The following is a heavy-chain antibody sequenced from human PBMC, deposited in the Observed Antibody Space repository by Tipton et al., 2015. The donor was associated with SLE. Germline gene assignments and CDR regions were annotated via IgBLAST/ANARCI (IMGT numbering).Heavy chain of an antibody. CDR2: ISGSGGST. CDR3: VNPGPGGDFDY. V-gene: IGHV3-23*01. J-gene: IGHJ4*02. D-gene: IGHD4-17*01. Sequence: GSLRLSCAASGFTFSSYAMSWVRQATGKGLEWVSAISGSGGSTYYADSVKGRFTISRDNSKNTLYLQMNSLRAEDTAVYYCVNPGPGGDFDYWGQGTLVTVSS. CDR1: GFTFSSYA.